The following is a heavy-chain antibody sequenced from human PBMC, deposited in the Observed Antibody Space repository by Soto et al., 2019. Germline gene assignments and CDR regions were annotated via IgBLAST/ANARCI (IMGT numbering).Heavy chain of an antibody. CDR1: GGLFSSYP. D-gene: IGHD3-22*01. Sequence: SGGLFSSYPISWVRQVPGQGLEWMGGIIPVFQTAYYTQRFQGRVTITADESTNTAYMGLSSLRSEDTAIYYCARGGSGYTWFNEFWGQGTLVTVSS. CDR3: ARGGSGYTWFNEF. CDR2: IIPVFQTA. J-gene: IGHJ4*02. V-gene: IGHV1-69*01.